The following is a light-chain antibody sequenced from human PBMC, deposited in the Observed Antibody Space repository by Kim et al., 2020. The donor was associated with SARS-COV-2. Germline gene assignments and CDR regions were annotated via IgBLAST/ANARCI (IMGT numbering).Light chain of an antibody. CDR2: GAS. CDR3: HQYGSSLWT. V-gene: IGKV3-20*01. J-gene: IGKJ1*01. CDR1: QSVSSSY. Sequence: EIVLTQSPGTLSLSPGERATLSCRASQSVSSSYLGWYQQKPGQAPRLLICGASSRATGIPDRFSGSGSGTDFTLTISRLEPEDFAVYYCHQYGSSLWTFGQGTKVDIK.